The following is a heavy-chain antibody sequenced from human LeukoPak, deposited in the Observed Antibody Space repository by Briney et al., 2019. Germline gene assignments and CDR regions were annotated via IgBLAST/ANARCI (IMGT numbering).Heavy chain of an antibody. CDR2: IYYSGST. V-gene: IGHV4-59*01. CDR1: GFTFSSYA. CDR3: ARSYGSGSYFFDY. J-gene: IGHJ4*02. D-gene: IGHD3-10*01. Sequence: GSLRLSCAASGFTFSSYAMSWIRQPPGKGLEWIGYIYYSGSTNYNPSLKSRVTISVDTSKNQFSLKLSSVTAADTAVYYCARSYGSGSYFFDYWGQGTLVTVSS.